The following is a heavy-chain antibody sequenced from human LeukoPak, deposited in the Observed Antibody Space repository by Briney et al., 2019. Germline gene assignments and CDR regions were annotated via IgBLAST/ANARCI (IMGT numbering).Heavy chain of an antibody. CDR2: ISAHNGHT. Sequence: ASVKVSCKASGYTFTSYGITWVRQAPGQGLEWMGWISAHNGHTNYAQKVQGRVTMTTDTSTGTAYMELRSLRSDDTAVYYCARHPYGDYVDWWFDPWGQGTLVTVSS. CDR1: GYTFTSYG. D-gene: IGHD4-17*01. V-gene: IGHV1-18*01. J-gene: IGHJ5*02. CDR3: ARHPYGDYVDWWFDP.